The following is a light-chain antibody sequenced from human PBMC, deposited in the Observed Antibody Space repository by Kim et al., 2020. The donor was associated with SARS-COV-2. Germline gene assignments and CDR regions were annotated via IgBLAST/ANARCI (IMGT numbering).Light chain of an antibody. CDR2: GKN. CDR3: NSRDSSGNHLV. V-gene: IGLV3-19*01. J-gene: IGLJ2*01. CDR1: SLRSYY. Sequence: ALGQTFRITCQGDSLRSYYASWYQQKPGQAPVLVIYGKNNRPSGIPDRISGSSSGNTASLTITGAQAEDEADYYCNSRDSSGNHLVFGGGTQLTVL.